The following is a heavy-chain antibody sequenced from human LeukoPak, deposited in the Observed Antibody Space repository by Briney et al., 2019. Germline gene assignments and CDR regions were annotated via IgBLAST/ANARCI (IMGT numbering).Heavy chain of an antibody. V-gene: IGHV4-34*01. CDR1: GGSFSGYY. Sequence: PSETLSLTCAVYGGSFSGYYWSWIRQPPGKGLEGIGEINHSGRTNYNPSLKSRVTISVDTSKNQFSLKLSSVTAADTAVYYCARGASPAYWGQGTLVTVSS. CDR3: ARGASPAY. J-gene: IGHJ4*02. CDR2: INHSGRT.